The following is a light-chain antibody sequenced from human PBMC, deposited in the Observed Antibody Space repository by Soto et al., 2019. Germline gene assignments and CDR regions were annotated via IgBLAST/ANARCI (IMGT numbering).Light chain of an antibody. CDR2: DNN. V-gene: IGLV1-51*01. Sequence: QSVVTQPRSVSAAPGLRVSIFCSGSSSSIGDNDVCSYQQVPETAPKVVIYDNNKRPSGIPDRFSASKSGTSATLGISGLQTGDEADYYWGTWDSDSSVFGSGTKV. CDR3: GTWDSDSSV. J-gene: IGLJ1*01. CDR1: SSSIGDND.